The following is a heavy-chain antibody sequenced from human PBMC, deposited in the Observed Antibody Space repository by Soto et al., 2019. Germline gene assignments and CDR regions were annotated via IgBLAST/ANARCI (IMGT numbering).Heavy chain of an antibody. D-gene: IGHD3-22*01. V-gene: IGHV1-18*01. Sequence: ASVKVSCKASGYIFTSYGISWVRQAPGQGLEWMGWISAYNGNTNYAQKLQGRVTMTTDTSTSTAYMELRSLRSDDTAVYYCARTYYYDSSGSFGYWGQGTLVTVSS. CDR2: ISAYNGNT. CDR1: GYIFTSYG. CDR3: ARTYYYDSSGSFGY. J-gene: IGHJ4*02.